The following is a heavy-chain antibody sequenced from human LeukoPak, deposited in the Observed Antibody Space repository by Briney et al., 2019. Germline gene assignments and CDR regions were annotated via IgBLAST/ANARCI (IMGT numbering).Heavy chain of an antibody. Sequence: PSQTLSLTCTVSGGSISSGGYYWGWIRQPPGKGLEWIGSIYYSGSTYYNPSLKSRVTISVDTSKNQFSLKLSSVTAADTAVYYCARVVRGPGPSNWFDPWGQGTLVTVSS. CDR2: IYYSGST. V-gene: IGHV4-39*01. CDR1: GGSISSGGYY. J-gene: IGHJ5*02. CDR3: ARVVRGPGPSNWFDP. D-gene: IGHD3-10*01.